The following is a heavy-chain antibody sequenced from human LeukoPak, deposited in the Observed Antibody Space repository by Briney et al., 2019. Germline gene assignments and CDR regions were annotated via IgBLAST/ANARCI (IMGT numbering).Heavy chain of an antibody. Sequence: SETLSLTCSVSGDSVTSTYWSWVRQPPGKGLEWIAYGHHSESSNYNPSFRSRVIIPVDTSRNQFSLRLSSVTAADTAIYYCARESAGSLHDSTAAFHYWGQGILVIVSS. CDR3: ARESAGSLHDSTAAFHY. D-gene: IGHD2-8*02. J-gene: IGHJ4*02. CDR2: GHHSESS. V-gene: IGHV4-59*02. CDR1: GDSVTSTY.